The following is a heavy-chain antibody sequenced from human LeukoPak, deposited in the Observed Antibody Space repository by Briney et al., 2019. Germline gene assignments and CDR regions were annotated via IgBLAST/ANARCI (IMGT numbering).Heavy chain of an antibody. D-gene: IGHD3-22*01. CDR1: GFTFSSYG. CDR2: ISYDGSNK. CDR3: AKDYSGYYSYFDY. V-gene: IGHV3-30*18. J-gene: IGHJ4*02. Sequence: GGSLRLSCVASGFTFSSYGMHWVRQAPGKGLEGVVVISYDGSNKYYADSVKGRFTISRDNSKNTLYLQMNSLRAEDTAVYYCAKDYSGYYSYFDYWGQGTLVTVSS.